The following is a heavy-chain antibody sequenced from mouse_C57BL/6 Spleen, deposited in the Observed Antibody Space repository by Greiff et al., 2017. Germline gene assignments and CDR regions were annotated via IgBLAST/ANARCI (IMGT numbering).Heavy chain of an antibody. CDR3: ARKKGYGNYDAMDY. CDR2: IWSGGST. Sequence: QVHVNKSGPGLVQPSQSLSITCTVSGFSLTSYGVHWVRQSPGKGLEWLGVIWSGGSTDYNAAFISRLSISKDNSKSQVFFKMNSLQADDTAIYYCARKKGYGNYDAMDYWGQGTSVTVSS. V-gene: IGHV2-2*01. CDR1: GFSLTSYG. J-gene: IGHJ4*01. D-gene: IGHD2-1*01.